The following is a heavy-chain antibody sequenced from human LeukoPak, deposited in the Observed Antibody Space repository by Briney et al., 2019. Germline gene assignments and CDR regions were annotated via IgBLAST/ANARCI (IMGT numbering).Heavy chain of an antibody. Sequence: SETLSLTCTVSGVSISSYYWSWIRQPPGKGLEWIGYIYYSGSTNYNPSLKSRVTISVDTSKNQFSLKLSSVTAADTAVYYCARSSGNSVLYDYWGQGTLVTVSS. CDR1: GVSISSYY. CDR2: IYYSGST. CDR3: ARSSGNSVLYDY. V-gene: IGHV4-59*12. D-gene: IGHD4-23*01. J-gene: IGHJ4*02.